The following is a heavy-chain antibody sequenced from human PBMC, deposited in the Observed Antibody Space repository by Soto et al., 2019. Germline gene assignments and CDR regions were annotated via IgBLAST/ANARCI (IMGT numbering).Heavy chain of an antibody. CDR3: ARDPSSSWYPDPFDY. CDR2: ISYDGSNK. J-gene: IGHJ4*02. Sequence: GGDPGLSLGASGFTFSRCAMPGGRPAPGKGLEWVAVISYDGSNKYYADSVKGRFTISRDNSKNTLYLQMNSLRAEDTAVYYCARDPSSSWYPDPFDYWGQGTLVTVSS. V-gene: IGHV3-30-3*01. CDR1: GFTFSRCA. D-gene: IGHD6-13*01.